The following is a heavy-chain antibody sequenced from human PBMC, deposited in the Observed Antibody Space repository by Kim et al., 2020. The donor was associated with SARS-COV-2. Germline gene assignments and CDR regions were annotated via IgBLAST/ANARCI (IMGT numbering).Heavy chain of an antibody. D-gene: IGHD5-18*01. Sequence: GGSLRLFCAASGFTFSSYEMNWVRQAPGKGLEWVSYISSSGSTIYYADSVKGRFTISRDNAKNSLYLQMNSLRAEDTAVYYCARGRRLWFGSYYYGMDVWGQGTTVTVSS. CDR3: ARGRRLWFGSYYYGMDV. V-gene: IGHV3-48*03. CDR1: GFTFSSYE. J-gene: IGHJ6*02. CDR2: ISSSGSTI.